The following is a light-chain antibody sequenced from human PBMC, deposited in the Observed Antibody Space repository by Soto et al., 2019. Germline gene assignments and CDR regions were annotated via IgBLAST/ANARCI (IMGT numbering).Light chain of an antibody. Sequence: WYQQKPGQAPKLLIYWASTRESGVPDRFSGSGSGTDFTLTISSLQAEDVAVYYCQQYYSAPRTFGQGTKVDIK. CDR2: WAS. V-gene: IGKV4-1*01. J-gene: IGKJ1*01. CDR3: QQYYSAPRT.